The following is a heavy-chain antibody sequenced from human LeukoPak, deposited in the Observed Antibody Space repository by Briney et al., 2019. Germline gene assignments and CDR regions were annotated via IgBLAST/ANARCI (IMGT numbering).Heavy chain of an antibody. CDR3: ARDTYYYDSSGYYLRVHDAFDI. CDR1: GFTFSSYA. D-gene: IGHD3-22*01. J-gene: IGHJ3*02. V-gene: IGHV3-30*04. Sequence: GGSLRLSCAASGFTFSSYAMHWVRQAPGKGLEWVAVISYDGSNKYYADSVKGRFTISRDNSKNTLYLQMNSLRAEDTAVYYCARDTYYYDSSGYYLRVHDAFDIWGQGTMVTVSS. CDR2: ISYDGSNK.